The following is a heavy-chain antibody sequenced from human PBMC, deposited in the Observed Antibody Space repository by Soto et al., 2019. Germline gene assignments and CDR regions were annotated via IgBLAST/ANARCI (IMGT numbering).Heavy chain of an antibody. CDR2: PGLSGRTT. J-gene: IGHJ4*02. V-gene: IGHV3-23*01. CDR1: GLTFSVSA. Sequence: EVQLLESGGGLVQPGGSLRLSCVASGLTFSVSAMTWVRQAPGQGLEWVSTPGLSGRTTYYGDSVKGRFTVSRDNSKNTLDLQMSSLRAEDTAVYYCATVHNTSRSFNFWGRGTLVTVSS. CDR3: ATVHNTSRSFNF. D-gene: IGHD1-20*01.